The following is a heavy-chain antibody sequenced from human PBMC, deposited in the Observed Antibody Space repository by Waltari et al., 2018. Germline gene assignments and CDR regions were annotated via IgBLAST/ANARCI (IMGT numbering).Heavy chain of an antibody. CDR2: IRLKSNNSAT. D-gene: IGHD4-4*01. CDR3: TIQTNSIHDY. CDR1: GFTISGSP. Sequence: EVQLVESGRGLVQPGGSLRLSCAASGFTISGSPMHWVRQASGKGLEWVGHIRLKSNNSATTYSASVEGRFTISRDDSKNTAYLQMNSLKTDDTAIYYCTIQTNSIHDYWGQGTLVTVSS. J-gene: IGHJ4*02. V-gene: IGHV3-73*02.